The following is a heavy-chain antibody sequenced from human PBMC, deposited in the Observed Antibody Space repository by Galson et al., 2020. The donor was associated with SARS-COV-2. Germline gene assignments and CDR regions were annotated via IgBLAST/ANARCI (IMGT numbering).Heavy chain of an antibody. CDR1: GFAFSSYT. CDR2: IHSGGGST. D-gene: IGHD4-4*01. J-gene: IGHJ3*02. V-gene: IGHV3-66*01. Sequence: GESLKISCAASGFAFSSYTMNWVRQAPGKGLEWVSVIHSGGGSTYYADSVQGRFSISRDSSKNTLNLQMNSLRADDTAVYYCARVLGDDYNRNRFDIWGQGTMVTVSS. CDR3: ARVLGDDYNRNRFDI.